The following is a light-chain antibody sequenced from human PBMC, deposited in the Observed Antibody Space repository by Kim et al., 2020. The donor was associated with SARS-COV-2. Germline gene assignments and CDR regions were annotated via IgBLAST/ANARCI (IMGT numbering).Light chain of an antibody. V-gene: IGLV6-57*01. Sequence: NFMLTQPHSVSESPGKTVTISCTRSSGSIASNYVQWYQQRPGSSPTTVIYEDNQRPSGVPDRFSGSIDSSSNSASLTISGLKTEDEADYYCQSYGVFGGGPQLTVL. J-gene: IGLJ3*02. CDR3: QSYGV. CDR2: EDN. CDR1: SGSIASNY.